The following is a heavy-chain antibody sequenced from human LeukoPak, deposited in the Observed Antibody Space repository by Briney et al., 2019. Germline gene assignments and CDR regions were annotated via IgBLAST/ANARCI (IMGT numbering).Heavy chain of an antibody. V-gene: IGHV1-46*01. Sequence: GASVKVSCKASGYTFTSYYMHWVRQAPGQGLEWMGIINPSGGSTSYAQKFQGRVTMTRDTSTSTAYMELRSLTSDDTAVYYCARLAVAGNYWGQGTLVTVSS. CDR1: GYTFTSYY. J-gene: IGHJ4*02. CDR3: ARLAVAGNY. CDR2: INPSGGST. D-gene: IGHD6-19*01.